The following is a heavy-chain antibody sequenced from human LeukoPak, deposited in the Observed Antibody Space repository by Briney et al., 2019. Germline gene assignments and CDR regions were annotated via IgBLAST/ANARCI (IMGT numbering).Heavy chain of an antibody. J-gene: IGHJ4*02. V-gene: IGHV4-61*01. Sequence: SETLSLTCTVSGAFLSSVFYYWSWVRQPPGRGLEWIVYIYYSGSTNYNPSLKSRITILVDTSKNQFSLRLSSVTAADTAVYYCARNYYDSTGYLPGLFDYWGQGTLVTVSS. CDR1: GAFLSSVFYY. CDR3: ARNYYDSTGYLPGLFDY. CDR2: IYYSGST. D-gene: IGHD3-22*01.